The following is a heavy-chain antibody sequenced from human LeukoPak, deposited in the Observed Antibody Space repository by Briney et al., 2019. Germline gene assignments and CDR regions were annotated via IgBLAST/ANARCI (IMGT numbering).Heavy chain of an antibody. Sequence: GGSLRLSCAASGFNFSIYWMSWVRQAPGKGLEWVANIKQDGGEKYYVDSVKGRFTISRDNAKNSLYLQMNSLRAEDTAVYYCARDAYCTNGVCYYFDYWGQGTLVTVSS. D-gene: IGHD2-8*01. V-gene: IGHV3-7*01. CDR2: IKQDGGEK. CDR1: GFNFSIYW. J-gene: IGHJ4*02. CDR3: ARDAYCTNGVCYYFDY.